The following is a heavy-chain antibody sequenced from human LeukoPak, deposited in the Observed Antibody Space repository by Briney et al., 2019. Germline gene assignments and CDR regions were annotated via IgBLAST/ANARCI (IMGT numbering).Heavy chain of an antibody. D-gene: IGHD6-13*01. V-gene: IGHV4-34*01. CDR2: INHSGST. J-gene: IGHJ5*02. Sequence: SSETLSLTCAVYGGSFSGYYWSWIRQPPGKGLEWIGEINHSGSTNYNPSLKSRVTISVDTSKNQFSLKLSSVTAADTAVYYCARPSSSSPTNWFDPWGQGTLVTVSS. CDR1: GGSFSGYY. CDR3: ARPSSSSPTNWFDP.